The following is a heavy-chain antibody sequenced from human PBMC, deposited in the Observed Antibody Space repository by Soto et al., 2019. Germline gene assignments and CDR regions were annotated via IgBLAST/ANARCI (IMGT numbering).Heavy chain of an antibody. Sequence: HLQLQESGSGLVKPSQTLSLTCAVSGGSISSGGYSWSWIRQPPGKGLEWIGYIYHSGGTYYNPSLKSRVTISVDRSKNQFSLKLSSVTAADTAVYYCARVPDVWGQGTTVTVSS. CDR1: GGSISSGGYS. CDR3: ARVPDV. V-gene: IGHV4-30-2*01. CDR2: IYHSGGT. J-gene: IGHJ6*02.